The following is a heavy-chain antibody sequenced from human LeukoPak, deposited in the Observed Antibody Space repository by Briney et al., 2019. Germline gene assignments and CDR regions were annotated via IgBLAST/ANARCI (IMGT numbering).Heavy chain of an antibody. CDR2: ISGSRNIM. V-gene: IGHV3-11*01. J-gene: IGHJ4*02. D-gene: IGHD3-22*01. Sequence: GGSLRLSCAASGFTFSDYYMSWIRQAPGKGLEWVSYISGSRNIMYYADSVKGRFTISRDNAKNSLYLQMNSLRAEDTALYYCAKDEGSGYYYPPDYWGQGTPVTVSS. CDR1: GFTFSDYY. CDR3: AKDEGSGYYYPPDY.